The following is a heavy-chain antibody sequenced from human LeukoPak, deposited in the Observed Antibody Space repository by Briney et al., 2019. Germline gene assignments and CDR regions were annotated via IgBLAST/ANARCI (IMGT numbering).Heavy chain of an antibody. CDR2: IYYSGST. D-gene: IGHD1-26*01. CDR1: GGSISSYY. Sequence: SETLSLTCTVSGGSISSYYWSWIRQPPGKGLEWIGYIYYSGSTNYNPSLKSRVTISVDTSKNQFSLKLSSVTAADTAVYYCARHVAVGETAWGQGTLVTVSS. V-gene: IGHV4-59*08. CDR3: ARHVAVGETA. J-gene: IGHJ5*02.